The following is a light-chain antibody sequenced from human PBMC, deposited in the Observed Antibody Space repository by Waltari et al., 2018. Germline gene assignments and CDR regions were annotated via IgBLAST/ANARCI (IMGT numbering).Light chain of an antibody. Sequence: QLVLTQSPSASASLGASFKLTCTLSIGHSSNVIAWHQQQPEKGPRYLMKVNSDGSHSKGDKIPDRFSGSSSGAEHYLTISSLQSEDEADYYCQTGGHGTWVFGGGTKLTVL. CDR3: QTGGHGTWV. CDR1: IGHSSNV. V-gene: IGLV4-69*01. CDR2: VNSDGSH. J-gene: IGLJ3*02.